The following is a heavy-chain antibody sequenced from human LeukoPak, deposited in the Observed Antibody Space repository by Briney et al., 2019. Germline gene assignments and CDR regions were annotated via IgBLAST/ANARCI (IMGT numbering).Heavy chain of an antibody. CDR3: AKERGSSWYSDFDI. V-gene: IGHV3-NL1*01. CDR2: IHAGGTT. J-gene: IGHJ3*02. CDR1: GFTFSSYS. Sequence: PGGSLRLSCAASGFTFSSYSMNWVRQAPGKGLEWVSVIHAGGTTFYADSVKGRFTISRDNSKNTLYQQMNSLRAEDTAVYYCAKERGSSWYSDFDIWGQGTMVTVSS. D-gene: IGHD6-13*01.